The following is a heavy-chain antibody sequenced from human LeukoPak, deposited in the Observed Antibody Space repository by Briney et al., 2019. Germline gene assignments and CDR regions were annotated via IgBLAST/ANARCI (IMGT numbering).Heavy chain of an antibody. CDR1: GFTLSSYA. Sequence: GGSLRLSCAASGFTLSSYAMSWVRQAPGKGLEWVSAISVSGNTYHADSVKGRFTISRDSSKNTLYLQMTRLRAEDTAVYYCAAGSYQVYYYYYMDVWGEGTTVTISS. CDR3: AAGSYQVYYYYYMDV. D-gene: IGHD5-18*01. CDR2: ISVSGNT. J-gene: IGHJ6*03. V-gene: IGHV3-23*01.